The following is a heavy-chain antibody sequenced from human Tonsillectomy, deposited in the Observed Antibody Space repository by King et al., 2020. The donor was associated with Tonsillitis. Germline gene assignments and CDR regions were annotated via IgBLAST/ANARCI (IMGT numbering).Heavy chain of an antibody. J-gene: IGHJ5*02. V-gene: IGHV6-1*01. CDR3: AREIRRLFDP. CDR2: TYCRSKWYN. Sequence: VQLQQSGPGLVKPSQTLSLTCAISGDSVSSESAAWTWLRQSPSRGLEWLGRTYCRSKWYNEYAVSVKSRITINPDTSKNQFSLQLNSVTPEDTAVYYCAREIRRLFDPWGQGTLVTVSS. CDR1: GDSVSSESAA.